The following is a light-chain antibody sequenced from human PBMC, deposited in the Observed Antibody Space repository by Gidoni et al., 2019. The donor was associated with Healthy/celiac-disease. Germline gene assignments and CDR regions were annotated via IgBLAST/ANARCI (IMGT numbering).Light chain of an antibody. CDR3: QACDSSTVV. Sequence: SYELTQPPCVSVYPVQTASITCSGDKLGDKYACLYHQKPGQSTVLVIYQDSKRPSVIPERFSGSNSVNTATLTISGTQAIDEADYYCQACDSSTVVFGGGSKLTVL. J-gene: IGLJ2*01. CDR1: KLGDKY. CDR2: QDS. V-gene: IGLV3-1*01.